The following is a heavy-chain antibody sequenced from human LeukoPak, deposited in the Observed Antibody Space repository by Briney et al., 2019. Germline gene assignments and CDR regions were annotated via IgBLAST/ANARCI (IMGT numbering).Heavy chain of an antibody. CDR1: GFTFSIYS. D-gene: IGHD1-26*01. V-gene: IGHV3-21*04. Sequence: GSLRLSCAASGFTFSIYSMDWVRQAPGKGLEWVSSIISSGSYIYYADSVKGRFTISRDNSKNKLYLQMNSLRAEDTAVYYCAKDWEWELHIFDYWGQGTLVTVSS. J-gene: IGHJ4*02. CDR2: IISSGSYI. CDR3: AKDWEWELHIFDY.